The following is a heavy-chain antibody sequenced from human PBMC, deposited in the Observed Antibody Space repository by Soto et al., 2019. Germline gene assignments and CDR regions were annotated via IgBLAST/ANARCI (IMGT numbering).Heavy chain of an antibody. J-gene: IGHJ4*02. CDR2: ITGSGGST. D-gene: IGHD1-7*01. V-gene: IGHV3-23*01. CDR1: GFTFDTYA. Sequence: EVQLLEAGGGLVQPGGSLRLSCAASGFTFDTYAMSWVRQAPGKGLEWVSGITGSGGSTDYADSVKGRFTISRDTSRNTLYLQMSRLSVEDTAIYYCAREARTSSPFDYWGQGTLGTVSS. CDR3: AREARTSSPFDY.